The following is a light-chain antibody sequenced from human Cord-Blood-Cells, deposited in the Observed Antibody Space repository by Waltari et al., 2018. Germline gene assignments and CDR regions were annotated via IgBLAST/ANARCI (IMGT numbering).Light chain of an antibody. CDR1: QSVSSY. Sequence: EIVLTQSPATLSLSPGERATLPCRASQSVSSYLALYQQKPGQAPRLLIYDASNRATGVPARFSGSGSGTDFTLTISSLEPEDFAVYYCQQRSNWPPLTFGGGTKVEIK. CDR2: DAS. J-gene: IGKJ4*01. CDR3: QQRSNWPPLT. V-gene: IGKV3-11*01.